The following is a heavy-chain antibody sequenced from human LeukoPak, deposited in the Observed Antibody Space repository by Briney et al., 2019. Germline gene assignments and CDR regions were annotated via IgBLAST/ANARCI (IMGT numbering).Heavy chain of an antibody. CDR3: ARNYYYYYMDV. CDR1: GGSFSSSSYY. Sequence: PSETLSLTCAVYGGSFSSSSYYWGWIRQPPGKGLEWIGSIYYSGSTYYNPSLKSRVTISVDTSKNQFSLKLSSVTAADTAVYYCARNYYYYYMDVWGKGTTVTVSS. CDR2: IYYSGST. J-gene: IGHJ6*03. V-gene: IGHV4-39*01.